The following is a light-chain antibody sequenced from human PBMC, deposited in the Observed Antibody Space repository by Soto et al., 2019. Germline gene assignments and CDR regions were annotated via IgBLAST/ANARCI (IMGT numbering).Light chain of an antibody. Sequence: EIVLTQSPGTLSLSPGESSTLSCRSSRSLDSGQLAWYQQKVGRAPSLLIHDAFIRATGIPDRFSGSGSGTDFTLTIARLEPEDFAVYYCQQYGGSPRTFGQGTRLEI. CDR1: RSLDSGQ. V-gene: IGKV3-20*01. CDR2: DAF. J-gene: IGKJ5*01. CDR3: QQYGGSPRT.